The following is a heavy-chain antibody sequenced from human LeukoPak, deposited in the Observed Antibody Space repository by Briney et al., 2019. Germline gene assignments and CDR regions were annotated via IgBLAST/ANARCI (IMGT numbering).Heavy chain of an antibody. CDR1: GFTFSAYS. CDR3: AGVPLKTDAFDI. Sequence: PGGSLRLSCAASGFTFSAYSMNWVRQAPGKGLEWVSSISSSSSYINYVDSVKGRFTISRDNAKNSLYLQTSSLRAEDTAVYYCAGVPLKTDAFDIWGQGTMVTVSS. CDR2: ISSSSSYI. V-gene: IGHV3-21*01. J-gene: IGHJ3*02.